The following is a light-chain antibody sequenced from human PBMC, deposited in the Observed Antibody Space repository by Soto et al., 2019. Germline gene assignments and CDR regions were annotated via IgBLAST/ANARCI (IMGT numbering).Light chain of an antibody. CDR1: QSISTW. Sequence: DIRMTQSPSTLSASVGDRVTIRCRASQSISTWLAWYQQKPGKAPRLLIYKASTLESGVPSRFSGSGSGTEFTRTISSRQPDDCATYYCQQYTRYWTFGQGTKVEI. V-gene: IGKV1-5*03. J-gene: IGKJ1*01. CDR3: QQYTRYWT. CDR2: KAS.